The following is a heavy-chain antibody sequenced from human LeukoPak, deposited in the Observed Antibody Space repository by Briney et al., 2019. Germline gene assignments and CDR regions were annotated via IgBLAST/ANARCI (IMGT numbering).Heavy chain of an antibody. J-gene: IGHJ6*03. D-gene: IGHD6-13*01. CDR1: GGSFSSYY. CDR3: ARHNSRYYYYYYYMDV. Sequence: SETLSLTCTVSGGSFSSYYWSWIRQPPGMGLEWIGYIYYSGSTNYNPSLKSRVTISVDTSKNQFSLKLSSVTAADTAVYYCARHNSRYYYYYYYMDVWGKGTTVTVSS. CDR2: IYYSGST. V-gene: IGHV4-59*01.